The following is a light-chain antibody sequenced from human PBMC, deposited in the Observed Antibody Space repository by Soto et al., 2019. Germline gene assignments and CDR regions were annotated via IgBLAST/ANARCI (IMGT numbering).Light chain of an antibody. CDR3: QQFYNWPRT. Sequence: EIVMTQSPGTLSVSPGERATLSCRASQSVSSNLAWYQQKPGQAPRLLIYGASTRATGIPARFSGSGSETEFTVTISSLQLEDFAVYYCQQFYNWPRTFGQGTKVEIK. V-gene: IGKV3-15*01. CDR1: QSVSSN. CDR2: GAS. J-gene: IGKJ1*01.